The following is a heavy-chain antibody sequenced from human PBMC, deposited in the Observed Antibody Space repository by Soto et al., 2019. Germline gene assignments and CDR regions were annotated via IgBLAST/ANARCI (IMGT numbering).Heavy chain of an antibody. D-gene: IGHD2-2*01. V-gene: IGHV3-15*07. CDR3: TADLPPPIPQLDH. J-gene: IGHJ4*02. Sequence: GSLRLSCVASGFTFKGAWMNWVRQAPGKGLEWVGRVKSKVDGGTIDYAAPVKGRFTISRDDSKDTVYIQMNSLKTEDTAECYCTADLPPPIPQLDHWRQGTLVPVSS. CDR1: GFTFKGAW. CDR2: VKSKVDGGTI.